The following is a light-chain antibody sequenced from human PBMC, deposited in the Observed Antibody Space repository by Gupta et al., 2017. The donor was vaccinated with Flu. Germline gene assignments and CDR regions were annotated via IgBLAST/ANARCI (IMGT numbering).Light chain of an antibody. J-gene: IGLJ1*01. V-gene: IGLV2-8*01. CDR3: SSYAGTNNYV. CDR1: SSDVGAYNY. CDR2: EVN. Sequence: SVAISCTGTSSDVGAYNYVSWYQQRPGKAPQLIIYEVNKRPSGVPARFSGSKSGNTASLAVSGLQAEDEADYYCSSYAGTNNYVFGTGTKVTVL.